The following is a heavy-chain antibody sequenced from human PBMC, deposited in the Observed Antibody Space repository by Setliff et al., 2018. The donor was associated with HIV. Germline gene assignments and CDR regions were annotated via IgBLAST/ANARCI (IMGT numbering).Heavy chain of an antibody. Sequence: KPSETLSLTCTVSGASFTTHYWSLIRQPPGKGLEWIGCISTSGSTNYNPSLKSRVTLSIDMSKNQFSLKMSSVTAADTAVYYCTGLAGGYADYWGQGTLVTVSS. CDR2: ISTSGST. V-gene: IGHV4-4*09. CDR1: GASFTTHY. D-gene: IGHD5-12*01. CDR3: TGLAGGYADY. J-gene: IGHJ4*02.